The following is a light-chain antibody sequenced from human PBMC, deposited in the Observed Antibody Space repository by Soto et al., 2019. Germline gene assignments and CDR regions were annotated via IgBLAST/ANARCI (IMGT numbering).Light chain of an antibody. V-gene: IGLV1-40*01. J-gene: IGLJ3*02. Sequence: QLVLTQPPSVSGALGQRVTLSCTGSSSNIGAGYGVHWYQQLPGTAPKLVIHSDNNRPSGVPDRFSGSKSGTSASLAITGLQAEDEGDYYCAAWDDSLSGWVFGGGTKLTVL. CDR1: SSNIGAGYG. CDR3: AAWDDSLSGWV. CDR2: SDN.